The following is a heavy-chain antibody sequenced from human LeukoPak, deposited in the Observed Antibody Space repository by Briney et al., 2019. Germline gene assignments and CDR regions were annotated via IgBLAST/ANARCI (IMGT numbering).Heavy chain of an antibody. J-gene: IGHJ6*02. D-gene: IGHD2-2*01. CDR2: IYSGGST. CDR3: ARDGPVPPHCCYYGMDV. Sequence: GGSLRLSCAASGFTVSSNYMSWVRQAPGKGLEWVSVIYSGGSTYYADSVKGRFTISRDNSKNTLYLQMNSLRAEDTAVYYCARDGPVPPHCCYYGMDVWGQGTTVTVSS. V-gene: IGHV3-66*02. CDR1: GFTVSSNY.